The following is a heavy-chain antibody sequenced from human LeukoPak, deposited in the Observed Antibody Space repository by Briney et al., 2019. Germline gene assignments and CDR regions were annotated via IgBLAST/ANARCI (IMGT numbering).Heavy chain of an antibody. J-gene: IGHJ4*02. CDR2: ISGSGDST. D-gene: IGHD2-2*01. V-gene: IGHV3-23*01. Sequence: GGSLRLSCAASGFTFSTYAVNWVRQAPGKGLEWVSTISGSGDSTYYADSVTGRFTLSRDNSKNTLYLQMNSLRAEDTAVYYCAKNPSLYCSSTTCYGDYWGQGTLVTVSS. CDR3: AKNPSLYCSSTTCYGDY. CDR1: GFTFSTYA.